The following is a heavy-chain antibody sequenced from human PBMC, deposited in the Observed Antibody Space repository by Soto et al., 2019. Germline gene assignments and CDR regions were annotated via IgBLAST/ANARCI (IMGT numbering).Heavy chain of an antibody. D-gene: IGHD2-2*01. J-gene: IGHJ5*02. CDR2: IDPRDSYT. CDR1: GYTFTTFW. CDR3: ARLYCSRSTCDSWFDP. Sequence: DSLKISCTGFGYTFTTFWISWVRQMPGRGLEWMGRIDPRDSYTNYSPSFQGHVTISVDKSISTAYLQWGSLKASDTAMYYCARLYCSRSTCDSWFDPWGQGTLVTVSS. V-gene: IGHV5-10-1*01.